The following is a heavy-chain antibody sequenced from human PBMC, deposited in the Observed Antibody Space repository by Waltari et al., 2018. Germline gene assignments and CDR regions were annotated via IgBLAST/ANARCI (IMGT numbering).Heavy chain of an antibody. CDR2: IIPILGIA. J-gene: IGHJ4*02. V-gene: IGHV1-69*02. CDR1: GGTFSSYT. Sequence: QVQLVQSGAEVKKPGSSVKVSCKASGGTFSSYTIRRVRQAPGQGLEWMGRIIPILGIANYAQKFQGRVTITADKSTSTAYMELSSLRSEDTAVYYCAGDGAAAGTDYWGQGTLVTVSS. D-gene: IGHD6-13*01. CDR3: AGDGAAAGTDY.